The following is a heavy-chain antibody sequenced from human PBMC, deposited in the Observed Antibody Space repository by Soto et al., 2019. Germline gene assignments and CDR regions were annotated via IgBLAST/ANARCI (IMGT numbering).Heavy chain of an antibody. Sequence: SETLSLTCTVSGGAIISGDYCWSWIRRPPGKVLEWIVYIYDSGYTSYNPSLKSRVAVSIETSNNQFSLKVSCVTSGCTASYYXXRXVALLFGGNSDYYSTMDVWGQGTTVTVSS. CDR3: XRXVALLFGGNSDYYSTMDV. D-gene: IGHD2-21*02. CDR2: IYDSGYT. J-gene: IGHJ6*02. CDR1: GGAIISGDYC. V-gene: IGHV4-30-4*08.